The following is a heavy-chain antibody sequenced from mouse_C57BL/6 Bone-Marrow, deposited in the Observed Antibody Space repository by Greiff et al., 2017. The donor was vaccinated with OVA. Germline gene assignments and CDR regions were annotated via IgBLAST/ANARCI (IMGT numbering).Heavy chain of an antibody. V-gene: IGHV5-4*01. CDR3: ARGGITGPHY. J-gene: IGHJ2*01. D-gene: IGHD1-1*01. CDR1: GFTFSGYA. CDR2: ISDGGSYT. Sequence: EVQVVESGRDLVKPGGSLKLSCAASGFTFSGYAMSWVRQTPEKRLEWVATISDGGSYTYHPDNVKGRFTISRDNAKNNLYLQMSHLKSEDTAMYYCARGGITGPHYWGQGTTLTVSS.